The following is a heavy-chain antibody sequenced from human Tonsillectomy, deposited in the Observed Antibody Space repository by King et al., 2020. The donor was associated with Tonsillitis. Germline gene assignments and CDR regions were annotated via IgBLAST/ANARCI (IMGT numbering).Heavy chain of an antibody. D-gene: IGHD3-22*01. Sequence: VQLVESGGGVVQPGRSLRLSCAASGFTLNNYKMHWVRQAPGKGLEWVALISYDGSNTWYADSVRGRFTISRDNSKNTLYLQMNSLITEDTAVYYCVRDGDDGSGYGFDYWGQGTLVTVSS. CDR3: VRDGDDGSGYGFDY. CDR2: ISYDGSNT. J-gene: IGHJ4*02. V-gene: IGHV3-30*03. CDR1: GFTLNNYK.